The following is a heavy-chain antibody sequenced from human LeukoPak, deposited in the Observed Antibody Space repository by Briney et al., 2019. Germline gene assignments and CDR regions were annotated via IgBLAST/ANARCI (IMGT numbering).Heavy chain of an antibody. D-gene: IGHD6-19*01. V-gene: IGHV3-33*06. J-gene: IGHJ4*02. CDR3: AKDPAVAASYYFDY. CDR2: IWYDGSNK. CDR1: GFTFSSYG. Sequence: GRSLRLSCAASGFTFSSYGMHWVRQAPGKGLEWVAVIWYDGSNKYYADSVKGRFPISRDNSKNTLYLQMNSLRAEDTAVYYCAKDPAVAASYYFDYWGQGTLVTVSS.